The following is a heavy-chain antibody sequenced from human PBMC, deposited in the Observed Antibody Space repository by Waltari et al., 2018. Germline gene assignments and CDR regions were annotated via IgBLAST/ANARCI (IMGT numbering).Heavy chain of an antibody. J-gene: IGHJ6*02. CDR3: AGEKARYGFDV. V-gene: IGHV4-38-2*02. CDR1: GFSMTRSY. CDR2: VCHTGSP. Sequence: QMQESGPGLVKPSETLSLTCSVSGFSMTRSYWAWIRQPPGKGLEWIGSVCHTGSPSYNPSLKSRVTISVDSSKNQFTLRLTAVTAADTAVYYCAGEKARYGFDVWGQGTTVTVSS.